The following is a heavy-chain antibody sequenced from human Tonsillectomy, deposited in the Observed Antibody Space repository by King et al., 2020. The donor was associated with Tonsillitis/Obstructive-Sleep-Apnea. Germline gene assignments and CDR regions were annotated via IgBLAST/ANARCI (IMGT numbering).Heavy chain of an antibody. V-gene: IGHV2-26*01. CDR3: ARSLYDILTGYYSDY. CDR1: GFSLSNARMG. CDR2: IFSNDEK. D-gene: IGHD3-9*01. Sequence: VTLKESGPVLVKPTETLTLTCTVSGFSLSNARMGVSWIRQPPGKALEWLAHIFSNDEKSYSTSLKSSLTISKDTSKSQEVLTMTNMDPVDTATYYCARSLYDILTGYYSDYWGQGTLVTVSS. J-gene: IGHJ4*02.